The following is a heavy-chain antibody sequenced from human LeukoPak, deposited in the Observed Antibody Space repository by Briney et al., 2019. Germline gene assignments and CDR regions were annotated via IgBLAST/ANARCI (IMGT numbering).Heavy chain of an antibody. CDR2: ISSNGGST. V-gene: IGHV3-64*01. D-gene: IGHD4-17*01. J-gene: IGHJ6*03. CDR1: GFTFSSYA. CDR3: ARDWEGQHRPHDYGDQKGIGLYYYYYMDV. Sequence: PGGTLRLSCAASGFTFSSYAMHWVRQAPGKGLEYVSAISSNGGSTYYANSVKGRFTISRDNSKNTLYLQMGSLRAEDMAVYYCARDWEGQHRPHDYGDQKGIGLYYYYYMDVWGKGTTVTVSS.